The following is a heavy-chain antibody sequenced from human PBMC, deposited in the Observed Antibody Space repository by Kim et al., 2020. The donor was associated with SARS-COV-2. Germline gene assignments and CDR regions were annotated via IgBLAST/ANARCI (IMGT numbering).Heavy chain of an antibody. D-gene: IGHD3-10*01. V-gene: IGHV4-34*01. Sequence: SETLSRTCAVYGVSFSGYYLSWIRQPPGKGLEWIGEXNHSGRTNYNPSLKSRVTISVDTSKNQFSLKLPSVTAADTAVYYCAGRLYNTSGWXSHYCDLWGQGTLVTVSS. CDR3: AGRLYNTSGWXSHYCDL. J-gene: IGHJ4*02. CDR1: GVSFSGYY. CDR2: XNHSGRT.